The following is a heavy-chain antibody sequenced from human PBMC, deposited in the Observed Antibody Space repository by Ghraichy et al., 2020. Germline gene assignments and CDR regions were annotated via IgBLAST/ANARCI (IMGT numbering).Heavy chain of an antibody. J-gene: IGHJ5*02. D-gene: IGHD6-13*01. CDR3: ARERAAAGTLGWFDP. CDR2: IYYSGST. Sequence: SETLSLTCTVSGGSISSGGYYWSWIRQHPGKGLEWIGYIYYSGSTYYNPSLKSRVTISVDTSKNQFSLKLSSLTAADTAVYYCARERAAAGTLGWFDPWGQGTLVTVSS. V-gene: IGHV4-31*03. CDR1: GGSISSGGYY.